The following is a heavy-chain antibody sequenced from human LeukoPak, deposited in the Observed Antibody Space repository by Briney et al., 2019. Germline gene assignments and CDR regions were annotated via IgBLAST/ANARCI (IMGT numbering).Heavy chain of an antibody. V-gene: IGHV3-30*02. J-gene: IGHJ4*02. Sequence: GGSLRLSCAASGFTFSSYGMHWVRQAPGKGLEWVAFIRYDGSNKYYADSVKGRFTISRDTSKNTLYLQMNSLRAEDTAVYYCAKYCSSTSWSSYISGFHYFDYWGQGTLVTVSS. CDR2: IRYDGSNK. CDR1: GFTFSSYG. D-gene: IGHD2-2*01. CDR3: AKYCSSTSWSSYISGFHYFDY.